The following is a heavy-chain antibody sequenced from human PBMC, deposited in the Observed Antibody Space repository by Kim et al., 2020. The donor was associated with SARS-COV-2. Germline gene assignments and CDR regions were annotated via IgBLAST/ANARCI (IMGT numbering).Heavy chain of an antibody. V-gene: IGHV3-48*04. J-gene: IGHJ4*02. CDR3: ARDPQGDALDY. Sequence: YNGDCVKVRFTLSRDNAKSSLYIKMNSLRAEDTALFYCARDPQGDALDYWGQGTLVTVSS. D-gene: IGHD3-10*01.